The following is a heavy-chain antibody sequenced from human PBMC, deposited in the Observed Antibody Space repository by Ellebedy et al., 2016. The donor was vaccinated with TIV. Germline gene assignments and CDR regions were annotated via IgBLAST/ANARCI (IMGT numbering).Heavy chain of an antibody. CDR1: GGSISSSSYY. J-gene: IGHJ4*02. CDR2: IYYSGST. Sequence: MPSETLSLTCTVSGGSISSSSYYWGWIRQPPGKGLEWIGSIYYSGSTYYNPSRKSRVTISVDTSKNQFSLKLSSVTAADTAVYYCARHLGYCSGGSCLPYFDYWGQGTLVTVSS. V-gene: IGHV4-39*01. CDR3: ARHLGYCSGGSCLPYFDY. D-gene: IGHD2-15*01.